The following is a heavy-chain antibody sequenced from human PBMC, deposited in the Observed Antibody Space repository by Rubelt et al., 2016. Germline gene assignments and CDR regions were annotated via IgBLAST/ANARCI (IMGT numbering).Heavy chain of an antibody. CDR3: RVGATIVDY. J-gene: IGHJ4*02. CDR1: GFSVSSNF. Sequence: EVQLLESGGGFVQPGGSLRLSCAASGFSVSSNFMSWVRQSPGKGLEWVSVIYTGGSTFYADSVRGRFSISRDSSKKMLDLQMNSLRVEDTAVYYCRVGATIVDYWGQGTLVTVSS. V-gene: IGHV3-53*01. CDR2: IYTGGST. D-gene: IGHD1-26*01.